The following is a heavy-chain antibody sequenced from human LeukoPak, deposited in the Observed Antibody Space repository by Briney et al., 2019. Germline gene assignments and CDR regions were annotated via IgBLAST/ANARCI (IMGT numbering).Heavy chain of an antibody. Sequence: GGSLRLSCTVSGFTVSSNSMSWVRQAPGKGLEWGSVIYSGGSTYYSDSVKGRFTISRDNSKNTLYLQMNSLRAEDTAVYYCARDRGYYIDVWGKGTTVTISS. CDR2: IYSGGST. CDR3: ARDRGYYIDV. D-gene: IGHD3-22*01. V-gene: IGHV3-66*01. CDR1: GFTVSSNS. J-gene: IGHJ6*04.